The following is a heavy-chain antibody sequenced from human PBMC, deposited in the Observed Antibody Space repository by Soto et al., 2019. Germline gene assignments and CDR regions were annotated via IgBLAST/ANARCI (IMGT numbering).Heavy chain of an antibody. CDR3: ASYTCVDTSMAPMDV. CDR2: ISGSGGST. D-gene: IGHD5-18*01. Sequence: GGSLRLSCTASGFTFSSYAMSWVRQAPGKGLEWVSAISGSGGSTYYADSVKGRFTISRDNSRNTLYLQMNSLTAEDTAVYYCASYTCVDTSMAPMDVWGQGSAVTVSS. J-gene: IGHJ6*02. V-gene: IGHV3-23*01. CDR1: GFTFSSYA.